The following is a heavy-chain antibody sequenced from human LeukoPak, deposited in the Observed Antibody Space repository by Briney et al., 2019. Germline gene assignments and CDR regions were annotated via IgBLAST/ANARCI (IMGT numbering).Heavy chain of an antibody. CDR1: GFTFDDYA. CDR3: AKDISSYLRHMDV. CDR2: ISWNSGNI. J-gene: IGHJ6*02. Sequence: GGSLRLSCAASGFTFDDYAMHWVRQAPGKGLEWVAGISWNSGNIVYADSVRGRFTISRDNAKNSLYLQINSLRAGDTALYYCAKDISSYLRHMDVWGQGTTVTVSS. V-gene: IGHV3-9*01. D-gene: IGHD6-6*01.